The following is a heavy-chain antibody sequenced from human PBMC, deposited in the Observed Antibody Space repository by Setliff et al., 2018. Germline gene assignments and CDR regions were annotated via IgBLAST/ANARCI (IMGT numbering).Heavy chain of an antibody. Sequence: GGSLRLSCAASGFTFSNYWMSWVRQAPGKGLEWVANIKQDGTSISYADSVKGRFTISRDNAQNTLYLQMNSLRAEDTAVYYCAGGQPLVRKYYYYMDVWGKGTTVTVSS. D-gene: IGHD3-10*01. CDR1: GFTFSNYW. CDR3: AGGQPLVRKYYYYMDV. V-gene: IGHV3-7*03. CDR2: IKQDGTSI. J-gene: IGHJ6*03.